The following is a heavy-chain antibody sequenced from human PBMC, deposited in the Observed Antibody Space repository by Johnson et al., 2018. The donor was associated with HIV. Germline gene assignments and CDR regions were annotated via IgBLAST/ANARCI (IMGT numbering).Heavy chain of an antibody. V-gene: IGHV3-30*03. CDR2: VSYDGTNE. J-gene: IGHJ3*02. CDR3: ARSVNAGRPFDI. D-gene: IGHD2-8*01. CDR1: GFTFRSYG. Sequence: QVQLVESGGGVVQPGRSLRLSCVASGFTFRSYGMHWVRQAPGKGLEWVAFVSYDGTNEFYADSVKGRFTVSRDSSKNTLFLQMNSLRAEDTAVYYCARSVNAGRPFDIWGQGTLVTVSS.